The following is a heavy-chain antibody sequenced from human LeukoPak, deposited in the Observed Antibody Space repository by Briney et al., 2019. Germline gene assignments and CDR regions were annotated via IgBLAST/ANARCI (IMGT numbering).Heavy chain of an antibody. V-gene: IGHV3-43D*03. Sequence: GGSLRLSCAASGFTFDDYAMHWVRQAPGKGLEWVSLISWDGGSTYYADSVKGRFTISRDNSKNSLYLQMNSLRAEDTALYYCAKDKGSSTGYYMDVWGKGTTVTVSS. J-gene: IGHJ6*03. D-gene: IGHD6-6*01. CDR2: ISWDGGST. CDR1: GFTFDDYA. CDR3: AKDKGSSTGYYMDV.